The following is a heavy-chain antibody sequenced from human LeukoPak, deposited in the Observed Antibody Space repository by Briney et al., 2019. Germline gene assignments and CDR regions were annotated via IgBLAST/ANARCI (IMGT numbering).Heavy chain of an antibody. Sequence: PGGSLRLSCAASGFTFSSYAMSWVRQAPGKGLEWVSAISGSGGSTYYADSVKGRFTISRDNSKNTLYLQMNSLRAEDTAVYYCAKDPSRVVVVITFDYWGQGTLVTVSS. V-gene: IGHV3-23*01. D-gene: IGHD3-22*01. CDR3: AKDPSRVVVVITFDY. CDR1: GFTFSSYA. J-gene: IGHJ4*02. CDR2: ISGSGGST.